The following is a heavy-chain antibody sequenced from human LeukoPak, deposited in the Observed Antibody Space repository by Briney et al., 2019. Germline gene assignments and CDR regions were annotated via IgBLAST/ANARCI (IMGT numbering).Heavy chain of an antibody. CDR1: GGSFSGYY. V-gene: IGHV4-34*01. CDR2: INHSGST. Sequence: KPSETLSLTCAVYGGSFSGYYWSWIRQPPGKGLEWIGEINHSGSTNYNPSLKSRVTISVDTSKNQCSLKLSSVTAADTAVYYCARSPWSGYSYDYWGQGTLVTVSS. J-gene: IGHJ4*02. CDR3: ARSPWSGYSYDY. D-gene: IGHD3-3*01.